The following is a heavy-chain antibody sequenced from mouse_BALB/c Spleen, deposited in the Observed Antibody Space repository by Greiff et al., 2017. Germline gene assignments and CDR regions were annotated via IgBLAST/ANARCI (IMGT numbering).Heavy chain of an antibody. CDR1: GFSLTSYG. D-gene: IGHD1-1*01. V-gene: IGHV2-9*02. CDR3: ARDREITTVVGAMDY. CDR2: IWAGGST. Sequence: VQLVESGPGLVAPSQSLSITCTVSGFSLTSYGVHWVRQPPGKGLEWLGVIWAGGSTNYNSALMSRLSISKDNSKSQVFLKMNSLQTDDTAMYYCARDREITTVVGAMDYWGQGTSVTVSS. J-gene: IGHJ4*01.